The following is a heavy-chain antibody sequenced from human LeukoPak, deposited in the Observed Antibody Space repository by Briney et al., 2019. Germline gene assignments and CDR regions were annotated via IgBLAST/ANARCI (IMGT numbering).Heavy chain of an antibody. CDR3: ARDFRYCSSTSCYGFDY. V-gene: IGHV6-1*01. CDR1: GDSVSSNSAA. CDR2: TYYRSKWYN. D-gene: IGHD2-2*01. J-gene: IGHJ4*02. Sequence: SQTLSLTCAISGDSVSSNSAAWDWIRQSPSRGLEWLGRTYYRSKWYNDYAVSVKSRITINPDTSKNQFSLQLNSVTPEGTAVYYCARDFRYCSSTSCYGFDYWGQGTLVTVSS.